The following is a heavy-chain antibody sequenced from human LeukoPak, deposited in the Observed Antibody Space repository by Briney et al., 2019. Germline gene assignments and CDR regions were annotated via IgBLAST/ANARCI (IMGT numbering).Heavy chain of an antibody. V-gene: IGHV3-15*01. CDR1: GFTFSSYA. J-gene: IGHJ4*02. D-gene: IGHD2-15*01. Sequence: GGSLRLSCAASGFTFSSYAMSWVRQAPGKGLEWIARIKSKTDGGTTDYTAPVKGRFTISRDDSKNTLYLQMNSLKTEDTAVYYCTTDETPPSWGQGTLVTVSS. CDR3: TTDETPPS. CDR2: IKSKTDGGTT.